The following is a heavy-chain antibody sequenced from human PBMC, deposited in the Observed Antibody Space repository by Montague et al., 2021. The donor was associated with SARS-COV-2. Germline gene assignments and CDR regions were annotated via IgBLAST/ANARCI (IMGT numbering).Heavy chain of an antibody. CDR3: ARYSSSSTIPFDY. Sequence: SLRLSCAASGFTFSSYAMSWVRQAPGKGPEWVLAISGSGGSTYFADSVKGRFTISRDNSKNTLYLQMHSLRAEDTAVYYCARYSSSSTIPFDYWGQGTLVTVSS. D-gene: IGHD6-6*01. J-gene: IGHJ4*02. CDR2: ISGSGGST. V-gene: IGHV3-23*01. CDR1: GFTFSSYA.